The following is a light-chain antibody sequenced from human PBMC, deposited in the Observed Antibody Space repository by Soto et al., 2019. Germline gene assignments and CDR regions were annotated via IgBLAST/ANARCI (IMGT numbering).Light chain of an antibody. J-gene: IGLJ1*01. CDR2: DVS. V-gene: IGLV2-14*03. CDR1: SSDVGGSNY. Sequence: QSALTQPASVSGSPGQSITISCTGTSSDVGGSNYVSWYQQHSGKAPKLIIFDVSHRPSGFSNRFSGSKSGNTASLTISGLQHEDEAVYYCSSYASSNYVFGTGTKLTVL. CDR3: SSYASSNYV.